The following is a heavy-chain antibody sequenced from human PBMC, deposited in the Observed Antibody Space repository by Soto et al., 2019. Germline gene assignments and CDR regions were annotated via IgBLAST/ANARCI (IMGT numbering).Heavy chain of an antibody. Sequence: LRLSCAASGFTFSSYAMSWVRQAPGKGLEWVSAISGSGGSTYYADSVKGRFTISRDNSKNTLYLQMNSLRAEDTAVYYCARQSRSGLLGYLDYWGQGTLVTVSS. CDR1: GFTFSSYA. J-gene: IGHJ4*02. CDR2: ISGSGGST. CDR3: ARQSRSGLLGYLDY. V-gene: IGHV3-23*01. D-gene: IGHD7-27*01.